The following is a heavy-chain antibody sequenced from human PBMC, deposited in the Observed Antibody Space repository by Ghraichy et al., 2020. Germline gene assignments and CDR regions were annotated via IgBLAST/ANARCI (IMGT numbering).Heavy chain of an antibody. Sequence: SETLSLTCTVSGGSFSSYYWSWIRQPAGKGLEWIGRIYHSGTPNYNPSLRSRLTMSVDTSKNQFSLNVRSVTAADTAVYYCARGAASASHYFDYWGQGTLVTVSS. CDR3: ARGAASASHYFDY. CDR2: IYHSGTP. V-gene: IGHV4-4*07. D-gene: IGHD1-26*01. CDR1: GGSFSSYY. J-gene: IGHJ4*02.